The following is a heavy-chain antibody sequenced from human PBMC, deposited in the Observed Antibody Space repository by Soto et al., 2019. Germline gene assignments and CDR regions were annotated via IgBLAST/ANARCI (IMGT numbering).Heavy chain of an antibody. Sequence: SETLCLTWTVSGGSISSGDYYWSWIRQPPGKGLEWIGYIYHSGSTYYNPSLKSRVTISVNTSKNQFSLKLSSVTAADTAVYYCARERPYGARPDPWGQGTLGTVS. CDR3: ARERPYGARPDP. V-gene: IGHV4-30-4*01. CDR1: GGSISSGDYY. CDR2: IYHSGST. J-gene: IGHJ5*02. D-gene: IGHD3-10*01.